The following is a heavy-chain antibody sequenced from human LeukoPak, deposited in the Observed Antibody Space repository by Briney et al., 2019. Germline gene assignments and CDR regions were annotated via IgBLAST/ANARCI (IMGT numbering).Heavy chain of an antibody. D-gene: IGHD1-26*01. V-gene: IGHV3-49*04. CDR3: TRDSGSYSMDY. CDR1: GFTFGDYA. Sequence: PGGSLRLSCTASGFTFGDYAMSWVRQAPGKGLEWVGFIRSKAYGGTTEYAASVKGRFTISRDDSKSIAYLQMNSLKTEDTAVYYCTRDSGSYSMDYWGQGTLVTVSS. J-gene: IGHJ4*02. CDR2: IRSKAYGGTT.